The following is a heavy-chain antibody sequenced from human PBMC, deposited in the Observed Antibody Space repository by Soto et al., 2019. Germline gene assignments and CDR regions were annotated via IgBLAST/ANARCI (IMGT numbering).Heavy chain of an antibody. D-gene: IGHD4-17*01. J-gene: IGHJ4*02. V-gene: IGHV4-59*01. CDR2: IYYSGST. Sequence: TSETLSLTCTVSGGSISSYYWSWIRQPPGKGLEWIGYIYYSGSTNYNPSLKSRVTISVDTSKNQFSLKLSSVTAADTAVYYCARVAYGGNSGAFALVDYWGQGTLVTVSS. CDR1: GGSISSYY. CDR3: ARVAYGGNSGAFALVDY.